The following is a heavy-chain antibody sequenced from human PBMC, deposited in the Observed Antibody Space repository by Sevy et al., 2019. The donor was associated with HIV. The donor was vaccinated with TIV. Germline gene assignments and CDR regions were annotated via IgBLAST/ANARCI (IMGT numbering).Heavy chain of an antibody. CDR1: GDTLTNNY. CDR2: IDPSGGNT. J-gene: IGHJ4*02. V-gene: IGHV1-46*01. Sequence: ASVKVSCKAPGDTLTNNYMHWVRQAPGQGLEWMGIIDPSGGNTSYAQKFQGGVTMTRDTSTSTLYMDLSSLRSEDTAVYYCVRADPAQHFDSWGQGTLVTVSS. CDR3: VRADPAQHFDS.